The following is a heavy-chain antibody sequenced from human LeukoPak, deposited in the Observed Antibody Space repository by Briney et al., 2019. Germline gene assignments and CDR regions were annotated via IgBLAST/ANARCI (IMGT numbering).Heavy chain of an antibody. Sequence: GGSLRLSCAASGFTFRNACMSWVRQAPGKGLEWVGRIKSKSDGGTTDYAAPVKGRFTVSRDDSKNTLYLQMNSLKTEDTAVYYCTTAPRGYCSGGSCSYAFDIWGQGTMVTVSS. CDR1: GFTFRNAC. V-gene: IGHV3-15*01. D-gene: IGHD2-15*01. CDR3: TTAPRGYCSGGSCSYAFDI. CDR2: IKSKSDGGTT. J-gene: IGHJ3*02.